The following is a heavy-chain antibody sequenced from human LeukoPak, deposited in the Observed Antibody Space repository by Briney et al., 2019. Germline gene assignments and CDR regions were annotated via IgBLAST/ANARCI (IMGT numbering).Heavy chain of an antibody. D-gene: IGHD3-9*01. J-gene: IGHJ5*02. V-gene: IGHV4-4*07. CDR1: GGSISSYY. CDR2: IYTSGST. CDR3: ARASTDILTGYPGIFWFDP. Sequence: SETLSLTCTVSGGSISSYYWSWIRQPAGKGLEWIGRIYTSGSTNCNPSLKSRVTMSVDTSKNQFSLKLSSVTAADTAVYYCARASTDILTGYPGIFWFDPWGQGTLVTVSS.